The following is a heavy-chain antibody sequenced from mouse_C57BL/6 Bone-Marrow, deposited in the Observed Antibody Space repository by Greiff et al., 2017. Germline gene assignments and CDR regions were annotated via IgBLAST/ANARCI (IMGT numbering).Heavy chain of an antibody. CDR3: TRPPYYSNYGYAMDY. D-gene: IGHD2-5*01. CDR1: GYTFTSYW. V-gene: IGHV1-5*01. CDR2: IYPGNSDP. Sequence: VQLQQSGTVLARPGASVKMSCKTSGYTFTSYWMHWVKQRPGQGLEWIGAIYPGNSDPSYNQKFKGKAKLTAVTSASTAYMELSSLTNEDSAVYYCTRPPYYSNYGYAMDYWGQGTSVTVSS. J-gene: IGHJ4*01.